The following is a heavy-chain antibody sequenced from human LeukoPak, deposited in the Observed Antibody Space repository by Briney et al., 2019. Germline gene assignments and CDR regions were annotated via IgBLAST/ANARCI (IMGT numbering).Heavy chain of an antibody. Sequence: SETLSLPCTVAGGSISSGGYYWSWIRQHPGKGLEWIGYIYYSGSTYYNPSLKSRVTISVDTSKNQFSLKLSSVTAADTAVYYCAGTNYYDSSDAFDIWGQGTMVTVSS. D-gene: IGHD3-22*01. J-gene: IGHJ3*02. CDR2: IYYSGST. CDR3: AGTNYYDSSDAFDI. CDR1: GGSISSGGYY. V-gene: IGHV4-31*03.